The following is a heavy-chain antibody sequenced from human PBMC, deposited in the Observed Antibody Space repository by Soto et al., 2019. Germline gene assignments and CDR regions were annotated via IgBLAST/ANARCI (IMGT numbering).Heavy chain of an antibody. V-gene: IGHV3-30-3*01. CDR1: GFAFSSSA. CDR2: ISYDGSNK. Sequence: QVQLVESGGGVVQPGRSLRLSCAASGFAFSSSALHWVRQAPGKGLEWVAVISYDGSNKYYADSAKGRFTISRDNSKNTLYLQMNNPRGEDTAVYYCARVSAVAEEKTTYYYSMDVWGQGTTVTVSS. D-gene: IGHD6-13*01. J-gene: IGHJ6*02. CDR3: ARVSAVAEEKTTYYYSMDV.